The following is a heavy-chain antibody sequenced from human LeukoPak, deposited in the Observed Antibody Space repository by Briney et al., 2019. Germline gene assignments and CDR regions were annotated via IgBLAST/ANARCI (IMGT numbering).Heavy chain of an antibody. CDR3: ARAGAVAGTYDAFDI. CDR1: GGTFSSYA. Sequence: ASVKVSCKASGGTFSSYAISWVQQAPGQGLEWMGRIIPILGIANYAQKFQGRVTITADKSTSTAYMELSSLRSEDTAVYYCARAGAVAGTYDAFDIWGQGTMVTVSS. D-gene: IGHD6-19*01. J-gene: IGHJ3*02. CDR2: IIPILGIA. V-gene: IGHV1-69*04.